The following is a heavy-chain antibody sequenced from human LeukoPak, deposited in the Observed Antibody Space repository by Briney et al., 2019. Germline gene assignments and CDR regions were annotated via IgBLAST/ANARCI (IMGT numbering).Heavy chain of an antibody. CDR1: GFTFSSYW. V-gene: IGHV3-7*01. Sequence: AGGSLRLSCAASGFTFSSYWMSWVRQAPVKVLEWVANIKQDGSEKYYVDSVKGRFTISRVNAKNSLYLQMNSLRAEDTAVYYCARDRSRSGWNYFDYWGQGTLVTVSS. CDR3: ARDRSRSGWNYFDY. D-gene: IGHD6-19*01. J-gene: IGHJ4*02. CDR2: IKQDGSEK.